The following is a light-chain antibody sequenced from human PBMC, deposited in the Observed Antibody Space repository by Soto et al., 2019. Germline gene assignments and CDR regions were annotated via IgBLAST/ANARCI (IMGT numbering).Light chain of an antibody. V-gene: IGKV1-39*01. CDR2: AAS. Sequence: DIQMTQSPSSLSASVGDRVTITCRASQSISSYLNWYQQKPGKAPKLLIYAASSLQSGVPSRFSGSGSGTEFTLTISSLQPEDFATYYSHQSYSTPLTFGGGTKVEIK. CDR1: QSISSY. J-gene: IGKJ4*01. CDR3: HQSYSTPLT.